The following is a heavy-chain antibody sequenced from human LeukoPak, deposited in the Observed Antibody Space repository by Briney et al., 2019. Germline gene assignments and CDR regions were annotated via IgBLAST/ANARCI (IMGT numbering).Heavy chain of an antibody. CDR2: INPSSGGT. V-gene: IGHV1-46*01. CDR3: ARSGDYGDYPTVNYFDY. J-gene: IGHJ4*02. D-gene: IGHD4-17*01. Sequence: GASVKVSCKASGYTFTSYYIHWVRQAPGQGLEWMGIINPSSGGTYYAQRFQGRVTMTRDTSISTAYMELSRLRSDDTAVYYCARSGDYGDYPTVNYFDYWGQGTLVTVSS. CDR1: GYTFTSYY.